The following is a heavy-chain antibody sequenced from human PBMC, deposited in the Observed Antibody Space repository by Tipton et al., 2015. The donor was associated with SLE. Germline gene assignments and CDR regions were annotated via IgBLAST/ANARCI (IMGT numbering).Heavy chain of an antibody. J-gene: IGHJ4*02. D-gene: IGHD4-11*01. Sequence: TLSLTCTVSGGSISSGGYYWSWIRQHPGKGLEWIGYIYYSGSTYYNPSLKSRVTISVDTSKNQFSLKLSSGTAADTAVYYCARDADYSKVLDYWGQGTLVTVSS. V-gene: IGHV4-31*03. CDR3: ARDADYSKVLDY. CDR2: IYYSGST. CDR1: GGSISSGGYY.